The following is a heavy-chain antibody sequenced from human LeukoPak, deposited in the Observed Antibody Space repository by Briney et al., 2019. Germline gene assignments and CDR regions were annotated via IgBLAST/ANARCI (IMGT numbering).Heavy chain of an antibody. V-gene: IGHV4-59*01. CDR1: GGSISSYY. CDR3: ARDLNIPYAFDI. Sequence: SETLSLTCTVSGGSISSYYWSWIRQPPGKGLEWIGYIYYGGSTNYNPSLKSRVTISVDTSKNQFSLKLSSVTAADTAVYHCARDLNIPYAFDIWGQGTMVTVSS. J-gene: IGHJ3*02. D-gene: IGHD2-21*01. CDR2: IYYGGST.